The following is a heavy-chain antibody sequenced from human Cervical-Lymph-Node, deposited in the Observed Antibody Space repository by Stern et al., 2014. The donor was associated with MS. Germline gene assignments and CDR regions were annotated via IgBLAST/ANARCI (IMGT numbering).Heavy chain of an antibody. CDR2: IIPLFGTT. CDR1: GGTFSNDA. CDR3: ARDSPIFPKPLKGEIDY. J-gene: IGHJ4*02. Sequence: VPLVQSGPEVKQPGSSVKVSCKASGGTFSNDAINWVRQAPGQGLEWMGGIIPLFGTTSYAQKFQDRVSITADKSTKTAFLEVYRLTSDDTAVYYCARDSPIFPKPLKGEIDYWGQGTLVTVSS. V-gene: IGHV1-69*06. D-gene: IGHD3-16*01.